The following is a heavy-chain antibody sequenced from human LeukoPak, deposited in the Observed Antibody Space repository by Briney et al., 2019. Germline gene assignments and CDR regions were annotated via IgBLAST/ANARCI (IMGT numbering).Heavy chain of an antibody. Sequence: GGSLRLSCAASGFTFSNYWMTWVRQAPGKGLEWVANIEQGGSEKYYVDSVKGRFTISRDNAKNSLNLQMNSLRAEDTAVYYCARVASVHYYDSSGFGYYYYYMDVWGKGTTVTVSS. CDR2: IEQGGSEK. J-gene: IGHJ6*03. D-gene: IGHD3-22*01. CDR1: GFTFSNYW. V-gene: IGHV3-7*01. CDR3: ARVASVHYYDSSGFGYYYYYMDV.